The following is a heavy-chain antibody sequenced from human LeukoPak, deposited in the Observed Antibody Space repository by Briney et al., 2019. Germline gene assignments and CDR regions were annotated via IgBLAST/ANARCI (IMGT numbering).Heavy chain of an antibody. J-gene: IGHJ6*03. CDR1: GFTFSDYA. CDR2: ISGSGDKT. V-gene: IGHV3-23*01. Sequence: GGSLRLSCAASGFTFSDYAMSWVRQAPGGGLEWVSAISGSGDKTFHADSVKGRFTTSRDNSKNTLSLQMSSLRVEDSAVYFCAKDNSAWRYHRAYMNVWGTGTTVTVSS. CDR3: AKDNSAWRYHRAYMNV. D-gene: IGHD2-2*01.